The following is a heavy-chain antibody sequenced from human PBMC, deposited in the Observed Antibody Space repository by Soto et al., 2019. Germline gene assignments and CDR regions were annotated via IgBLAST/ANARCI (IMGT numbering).Heavy chain of an antibody. CDR2: IYYSGST. CDR1: GGSISSGDYY. Sequence: QVQLQESGPGLVKPSQTLSLTCTVSGGSISSGDYYWCWIRQPPGKGLEWIGYIYYSGSTYYNPSLKSRVTISVDTSKNQFSLKLSSVTAADTAVYYCARDHYVYDILTGYGYYYGMDVWGQGTTVTVSS. V-gene: IGHV4-30-4*01. D-gene: IGHD3-9*01. J-gene: IGHJ6*02. CDR3: ARDHYVYDILTGYGYYYGMDV.